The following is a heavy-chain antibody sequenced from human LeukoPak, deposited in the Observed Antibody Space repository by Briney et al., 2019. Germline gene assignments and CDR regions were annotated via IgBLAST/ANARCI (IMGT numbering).Heavy chain of an antibody. CDR3: ARKANIDYGGNSGYYYMDV. J-gene: IGHJ6*03. D-gene: IGHD4-23*01. V-gene: IGHV3-20*04. CDR1: GFTFDDYG. Sequence: GGSLRLSCAASGFTFDDYGMSWVRQAPGKGLEWVSGINWNGGSTSYADSVQGRFTISRDNAKNSLYLQMNSLRAEDTALYYCARKANIDYGGNSGYYYMDVWGKGTTVTVSS. CDR2: INWNGGST.